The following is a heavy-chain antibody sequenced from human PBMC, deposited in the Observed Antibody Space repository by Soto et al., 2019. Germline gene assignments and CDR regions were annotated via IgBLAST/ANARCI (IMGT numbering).Heavy chain of an antibody. CDR3: VRISSTSWPGLYLDWLFQNTGDGIDV. CDR2: IYPGDSDT. CDR1: GYSFTSYW. Sequence: GESLKISCKGSGYSFTSYWIGWVRQMPGKGLEWMGIIYPGDSDTRYSPSFQGQVTISADKSISTAYLQWSSLKASDTAMYYWVRISSTSWPGLYLDWLFQNTGDGIDVWGEGTTV. V-gene: IGHV5-51*01. D-gene: IGHD3-9*01. J-gene: IGHJ6*02.